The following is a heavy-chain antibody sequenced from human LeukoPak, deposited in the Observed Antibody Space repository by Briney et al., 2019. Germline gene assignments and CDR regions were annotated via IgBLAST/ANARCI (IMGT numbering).Heavy chain of an antibody. D-gene: IGHD6-13*01. CDR3: SAAVGTDFYDYGMDV. CDR2: IRSKANTYAT. CDR1: GFTLSGDY. V-gene: IGHV3-73*01. J-gene: IGHJ6*02. Sequence: GGSLRLSCAASGFTLSGDYMSWVRQASGKGLEWVGRIRSKANTYATAYAASVKGRFSISRDDSKNTAYLQLNSLKTEDTAVYYCSAAVGTDFYDYGMDVWGQGTTVTVSS.